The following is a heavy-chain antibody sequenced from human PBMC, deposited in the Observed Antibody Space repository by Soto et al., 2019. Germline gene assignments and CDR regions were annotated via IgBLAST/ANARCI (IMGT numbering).Heavy chain of an antibody. CDR2: IVVGSGNT. J-gene: IGHJ6*03. CDR1: GFTFTSSA. V-gene: IGHV1-58*02. CDR3: AADPSGARYFDWLGYYYYMDV. D-gene: IGHD3-9*01. Sequence: SVKVSCKASGFTFTSSAMQWVRQARGQRLEWIGWIVVGSGNTNYAQNFQERVTITRDMSTSTAYMELSSLRSEDRAVYYCAADPSGARYFDWLGYYYYMDVWGKGTTVTVSS.